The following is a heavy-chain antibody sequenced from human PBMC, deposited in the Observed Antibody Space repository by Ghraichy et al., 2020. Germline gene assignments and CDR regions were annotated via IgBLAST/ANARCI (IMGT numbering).Heavy chain of an antibody. CDR1: GFTFNGYW. Sequence: GGSLRLSCAASGFTFNGYWMHWIRQTPGKGLEWVANINEDGSQMYYVDSVEGRFTVSRDNAKNSLYLQMNSLRAEDTAVYYCARSSVSHPDGGDWVQGSRVTVSS. V-gene: IGHV3-7*01. CDR2: INEDGSQM. D-gene: IGHD6-25*01. CDR3: ARSSVSHPDGGD. J-gene: IGHJ4*02.